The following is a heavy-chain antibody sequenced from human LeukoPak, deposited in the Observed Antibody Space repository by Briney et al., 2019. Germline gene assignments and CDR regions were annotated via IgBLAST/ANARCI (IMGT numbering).Heavy chain of an antibody. CDR1: GFTFSSYS. J-gene: IGHJ4*02. CDR2: ISSSSSTI. D-gene: IGHD3-22*01. V-gene: IGHV3-48*04. CDR3: ARVWSSGYTKDY. Sequence: GGSLRLSCAASGFTFSSYSIDWVRQAPGKGLEWLSYISSSSSTIYYADSVKGRFTISRDNAKNSVYLQMNSLGAEDTAVYYCARVWSSGYTKDYWGQGTLVTVSS.